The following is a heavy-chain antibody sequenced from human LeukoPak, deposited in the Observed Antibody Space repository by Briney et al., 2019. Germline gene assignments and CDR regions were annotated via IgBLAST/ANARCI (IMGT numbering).Heavy chain of an antibody. CDR2: ISYDGSNK. J-gene: IGHJ4*02. Sequence: HPGRSLRLSCAASGFTFSSYAMHWVRQAPGKGLEWVAVISYDGSNKYYADSVKGRFTISRDNSKNTLYLQMNSLRAEDTAVYYRARDRDYWGQGTLVTVSS. CDR1: GFTFSSYA. V-gene: IGHV3-30*04. CDR3: ARDRDY.